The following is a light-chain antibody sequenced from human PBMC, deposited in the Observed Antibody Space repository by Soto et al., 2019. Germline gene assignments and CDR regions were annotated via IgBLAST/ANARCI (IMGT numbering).Light chain of an antibody. CDR2: AAS. CDR1: QSIGTH. V-gene: IGKV1-39*01. J-gene: IGKJ1*01. CDR3: QQSYSNPWT. Sequence: DIQMTQSPSSLSASVGERVTITCRTSQSIGTHLNWYHEKPGKAPKLLIYAASSLQSGVPSRFSGSGSGTDFTLTISSLQPEDFATYYCQQSYSNPWTFGQGTKVEIK.